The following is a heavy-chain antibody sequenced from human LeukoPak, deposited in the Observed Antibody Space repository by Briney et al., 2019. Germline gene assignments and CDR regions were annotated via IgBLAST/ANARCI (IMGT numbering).Heavy chain of an antibody. V-gene: IGHV3-74*01. CDR1: GFTFSSYW. J-gene: IGHJ3*02. Sequence: GGSLRLSCAASGFTFSSYWMHWVRQAPGKGLVWVSRINSDGSSTSYADSVKGRFTVSRDNAKNTLYLQMNSLRAEDTAVYYCARVPKWELLDAFDIWGQGTMGTVSS. CDR2: INSDGSST. CDR3: ARVPKWELLDAFDI. D-gene: IGHD1-26*01.